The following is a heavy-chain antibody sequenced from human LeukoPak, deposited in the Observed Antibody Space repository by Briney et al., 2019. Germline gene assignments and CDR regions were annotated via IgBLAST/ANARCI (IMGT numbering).Heavy chain of an antibody. CDR3: ARGNGGNSGDPSVEIDY. CDR1: GGSISTYY. CDR2: IYYSGST. Sequence: PSETLSLTCTVSGGSISTYYWSWIRQPPGKGLEWIGYIYYSGSTNYNPSLKSRVTISVDTSKNQFSLKLSSVTAADTAVYYCARGNGGNSGDPSVEIDYWGQGTLVTVSS. V-gene: IGHV4-59*01. D-gene: IGHD4-23*01. J-gene: IGHJ4*02.